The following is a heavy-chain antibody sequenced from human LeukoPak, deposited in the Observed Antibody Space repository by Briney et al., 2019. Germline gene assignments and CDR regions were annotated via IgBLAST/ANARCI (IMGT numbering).Heavy chain of an antibody. Sequence: PGGSLRLSCTTSGFNFRAYWMGWVRQAPGKGLEWVANIHQHGSKENYLDSVKGRFTISRDNAKSSIYLQMNSLRAEDTAIYYCARVPLRSSSSWGSDYWGQGTLVTVSS. V-gene: IGHV3-7*03. J-gene: IGHJ4*02. CDR3: ARVPLRSSSSWGSDY. D-gene: IGHD6-13*01. CDR1: GFNFRAYW. CDR2: IHQHGSKE.